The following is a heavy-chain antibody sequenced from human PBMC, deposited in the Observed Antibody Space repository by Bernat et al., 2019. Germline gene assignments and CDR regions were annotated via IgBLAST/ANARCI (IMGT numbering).Heavy chain of an antibody. D-gene: IGHD3-10*01. J-gene: IGHJ4*02. CDR1: GGSISSSSYY. CDR3: ARRPGYYFDY. V-gene: IGHV4-39*01. Sequence: QLQLQESGPGLVKPSETLSLTCTVSGGSISSSSYYWGWIRQPPGKGLEWIGSIYYSGSTYYNPSLKSRVTISVDTSKNQFSLKLSSMTAADTAVYYCARRPGYYFDYWGQGTLVTVSS. CDR2: IYYSGST.